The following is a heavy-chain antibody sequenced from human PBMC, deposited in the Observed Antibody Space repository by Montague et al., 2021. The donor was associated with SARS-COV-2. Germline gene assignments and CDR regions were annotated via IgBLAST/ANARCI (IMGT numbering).Heavy chain of an antibody. CDR3: AREWGGYQPRVSAFNI. CDR1: GDSVSSGSYY. CDR2: IYTSGST. V-gene: IGHV4-61*02. Sequence: TPSLTCTVSGDSVSSGSYYWSWIRQPAGEGLEWIGRIYTSGSTNYNPSLKSRVTISVDTSKNQFSLKLSSVTAADTAVYFCAREWGGYQPRVSAFNIWGQGTMVTVSS. D-gene: IGHD3-16*02. J-gene: IGHJ3*02.